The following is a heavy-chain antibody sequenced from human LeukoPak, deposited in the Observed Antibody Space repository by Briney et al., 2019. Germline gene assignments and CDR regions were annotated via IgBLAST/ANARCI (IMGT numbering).Heavy chain of an antibody. CDR1: GFTFSSYA. Sequence: GGSLRLSCAASGFTFSSYAMSWVRQAPGKGLEWVSAISGSGGSTYYADSVKGRFTISRDNSKNTLYLQMNSLRAEDTAVYYCAKDQYYDSSGYYCHCFDYWGQGTLVTVSS. V-gene: IGHV3-23*01. CDR3: AKDQYYDSSGYYCHCFDY. J-gene: IGHJ4*02. D-gene: IGHD3-22*01. CDR2: ISGSGGST.